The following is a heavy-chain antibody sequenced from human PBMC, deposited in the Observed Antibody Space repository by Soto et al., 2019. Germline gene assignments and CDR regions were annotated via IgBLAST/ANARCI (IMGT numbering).Heavy chain of an antibody. CDR3: ARLRCGGLSTSCYEAGYYSYYMDV. Sequence: SETLSLTCAVYGGSFSGYYWSWIRQPPGKGLEWIGEINHSGSTNYNPSLKSRVTISVDTSKNQFSLKLSSVTAADTAVYYCARLRCGGLSTSCYEAGYYSYYMDVWGKGTTVTSP. CDR2: INHSGST. J-gene: IGHJ6*03. D-gene: IGHD2-2*01. CDR1: GGSFSGYY. V-gene: IGHV4-34*01.